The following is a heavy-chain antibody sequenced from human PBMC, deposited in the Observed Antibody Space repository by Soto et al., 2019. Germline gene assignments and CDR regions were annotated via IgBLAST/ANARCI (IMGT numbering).Heavy chain of an antibody. CDR2: ITPFNGNT. Sequence: APVKVSCKASGYTFTYRYLHWVRQAPGQALEWMGWITPFNGNTNYAQKFQDRVTITRDRSMSTAYMELSSLRSEDTAMYYCFVTISAPDAFDIWGQGTMVTVSS. CDR1: GYTFTYRY. V-gene: IGHV1-45*02. D-gene: IGHD3-3*01. J-gene: IGHJ3*02. CDR3: FVTISAPDAFDI.